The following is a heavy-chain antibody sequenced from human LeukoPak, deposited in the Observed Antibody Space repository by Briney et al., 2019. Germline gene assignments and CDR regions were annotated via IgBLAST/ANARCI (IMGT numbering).Heavy chain of an antibody. J-gene: IGHJ4*02. CDR1: GFTLDDYG. V-gene: IGHV3-20*04. Sequence: GGSLRLSCAASGFTLDDYGMSWGRQAPGKGVEWVSGICWSGGRTGYADSVKGRFTISIDNAKNSLYLQLNSLRAEDTAFYYCARDRASGWYRGDYDYWGQGTLVTVSS. CDR2: ICWSGGRT. CDR3: ARDRASGWYRGDYDY. D-gene: IGHD6-19*01.